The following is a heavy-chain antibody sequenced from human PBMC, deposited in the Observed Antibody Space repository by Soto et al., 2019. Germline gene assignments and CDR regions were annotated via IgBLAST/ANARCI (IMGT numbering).Heavy chain of an antibody. CDR3: AREVVVSRGASYFGY. D-gene: IGHD2-2*01. V-gene: IGHV3-23*01. Sequence: PGGSLRLSCVVSGFTFSTYAMTWVRQAPGKGLEWVSGISGSGGSTDYADSVKGRFTISRDNAQNSLYLQMNSLRAEDTAIYYCAREVVVSRGASYFGYWGPGTLVTVSS. CDR1: GFTFSTYA. CDR2: ISGSGGST. J-gene: IGHJ4*02.